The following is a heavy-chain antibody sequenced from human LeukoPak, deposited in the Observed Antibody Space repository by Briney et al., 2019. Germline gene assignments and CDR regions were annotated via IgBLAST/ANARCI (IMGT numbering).Heavy chain of an antibody. CDR3: ARDLSYDILTGGNTDY. D-gene: IGHD3-9*01. CDR2: ISAYNGNT. J-gene: IGHJ4*02. Sequence: ASVKVSCKVSGYTLTELSMHWVRQAPGQGLEWMGWISAYNGNTNYAQKLQGRVTMTTDTSTSTAYMELRSLRSDDTAVYYCARDLSYDILTGGNTDYWGQGTLVTVSS. V-gene: IGHV1-18*01. CDR1: GYTLTELS.